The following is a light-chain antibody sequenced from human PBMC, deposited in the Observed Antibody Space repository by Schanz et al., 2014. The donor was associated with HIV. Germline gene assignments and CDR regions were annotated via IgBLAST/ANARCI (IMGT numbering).Light chain of an antibody. CDR1: QTVSSSY. J-gene: IGKJ4*01. CDR3: QQYGRSPLT. V-gene: IGKV3-20*01. Sequence: EVVLTQSPGTLSLSPGERATLSCRASQTVSSSYLAWYQQKPGQAPRLLIYGASSRATGIPDRFSGSGSGTDFTLTISRLAPEDSALYYCQQYGRSPLTFGGGTKVEI. CDR2: GAS.